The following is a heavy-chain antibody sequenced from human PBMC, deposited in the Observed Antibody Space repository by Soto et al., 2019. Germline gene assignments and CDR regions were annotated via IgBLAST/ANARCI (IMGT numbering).Heavy chain of an antibody. CDR3: AKDAYSSSSGPEYFHH. CDR1: GFTFSSYG. V-gene: IGHV3-30*18. J-gene: IGHJ1*01. Sequence: PGGSLRLSCAASGFTFSSYGMHWVRQAPGKGLEWVAVISYDGSNKYYADSVKGRFTISRDNSKNTLYLQMNSLRAEDTAVYYCAKDAYSSSSGPEYFHHWGQGTLVTVSS. CDR2: ISYDGSNK. D-gene: IGHD6-6*01.